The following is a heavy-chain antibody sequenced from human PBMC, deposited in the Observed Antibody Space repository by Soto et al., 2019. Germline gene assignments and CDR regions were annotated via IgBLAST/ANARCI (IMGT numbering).Heavy chain of an antibody. Sequence: QVQLVESGGGVVQPGRSLRLSCAASGFTFSSYAMHWVRQAPGKGLEWVAVISYDGSNKYYADSVKGRFTISRDNSKNTLYLQMNSLRAEDTAVYYCARDVHDYGDRDYGGGYYYYYGMDVWGQGTTVTVSS. D-gene: IGHD4-17*01. CDR1: GFTFSSYA. V-gene: IGHV3-30-3*01. J-gene: IGHJ6*02. CDR3: ARDVHDYGDRDYGGGYYYYYGMDV. CDR2: ISYDGSNK.